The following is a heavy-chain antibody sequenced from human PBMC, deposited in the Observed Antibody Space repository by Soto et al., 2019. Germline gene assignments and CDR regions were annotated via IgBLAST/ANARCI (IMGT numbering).Heavy chain of an antibody. CDR3: ARPRDDYNYYYFDY. V-gene: IGHV4-39*01. Sequence: SETLSLTCTVSGGSISSSTYYWAWIRQPPGKGLAWIGSISYSGSTYYNPSLKSRVTISVDTSKNQFSLKLSSVTAADTAVYYCARPRDDYNYYYFDYWGQGTLVTVSS. CDR2: ISYSGST. D-gene: IGHD4-4*01. CDR1: GGSISSSTYY. J-gene: IGHJ4*02.